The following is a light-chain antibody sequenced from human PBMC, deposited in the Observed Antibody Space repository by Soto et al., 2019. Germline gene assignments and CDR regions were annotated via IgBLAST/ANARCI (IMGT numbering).Light chain of an antibody. Sequence: EIVLTQSPATLSLSPGERATLSCRASQSVSSYLAWYQQKPGQAPRLLIYDASNRATGIPARFSGSGSGTDFTLTISCLVPEDFAVYYCQQRSNWSWTFGQGSKV. CDR3: QQRSNWSWT. CDR1: QSVSSY. CDR2: DAS. V-gene: IGKV3-11*01. J-gene: IGKJ1*01.